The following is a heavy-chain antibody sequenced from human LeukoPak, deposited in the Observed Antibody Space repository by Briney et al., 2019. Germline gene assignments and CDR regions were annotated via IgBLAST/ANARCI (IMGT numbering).Heavy chain of an antibody. D-gene: IGHD3-16*01. CDR1: GGSISGYY. V-gene: IGHV4-59*01. CDR3: ARELLGYFDY. Sequence: SETLSLTCTVSGGSISGYYWSWIRQPPGKGLEWIGYIYSSGTTNYNPSLKSQITISLDTSKNQFSLKLSSVTAADTAVYYCARELLGYFDYWGQGTLVTVSS. J-gene: IGHJ4*02. CDR2: IYSSGTT.